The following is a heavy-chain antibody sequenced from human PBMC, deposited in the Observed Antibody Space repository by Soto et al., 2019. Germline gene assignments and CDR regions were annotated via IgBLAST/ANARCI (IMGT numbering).Heavy chain of an antibody. CDR3: ARHIVPAANFDS. CDR1: GYSFTNYW. CDR2: IDPSDSYT. D-gene: IGHD2-2*01. Sequence: PGESLKISCKGSGYSFTNYWITWVRQMSGKGLEWMGRIDPSDSYTNYSPSFQGHVTISADKSISTAYLQWSSLKASDAAMYYCARHIVPAANFDSWAQGTLVTVSS. J-gene: IGHJ4*02. V-gene: IGHV5-10-1*01.